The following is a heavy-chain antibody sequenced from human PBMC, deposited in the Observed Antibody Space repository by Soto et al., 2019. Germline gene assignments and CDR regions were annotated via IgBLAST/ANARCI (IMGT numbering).Heavy chain of an antibody. J-gene: IGHJ5*02. CDR3: AKGALVVVVTNWFDP. CDR2: ISGSGGST. CDR1: GFTFSISA. Sequence: GGSLSLSCAASGFTFSISAMSWSRKAQGKGLEWVSAISGSGGSTYYADSVKGRFTIFRDNSTNTLYLQMNSLRAEDTAVYYCAKGALVVVVTNWFDPWGQGTLVTVSS. V-gene: IGHV3-23*01. D-gene: IGHD2-15*01.